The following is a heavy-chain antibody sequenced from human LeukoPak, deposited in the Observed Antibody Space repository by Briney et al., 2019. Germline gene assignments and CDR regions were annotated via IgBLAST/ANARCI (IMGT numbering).Heavy chain of an antibody. CDR1: GYTFTGYY. CDR2: INPNSGGT. V-gene: IGHV1-2*02. D-gene: IGHD3-22*01. CDR3: ARDVGDYYDSSSFIDY. Sequence: ASVKASCRASGYTFTGYYMHWVRQAPGQGLEWMGWINPNSGGTNYAQKFQGRVTMTRDTSISTAYMELSRLRSDDTAVYYCARDVGDYYDSSSFIDYWGQGTLVTVSS. J-gene: IGHJ4*02.